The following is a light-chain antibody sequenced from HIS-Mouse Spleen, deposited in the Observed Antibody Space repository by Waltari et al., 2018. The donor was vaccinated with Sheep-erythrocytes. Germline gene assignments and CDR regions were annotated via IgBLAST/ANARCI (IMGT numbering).Light chain of an antibody. CDR2: EVS. J-gene: IGLJ3*02. V-gene: IGLV2-8*01. Sequence: QSALTQPPSASGSPGQSVTISCPGPSSDFGGFNYVSWYQQHPGKAPKLMIYEVSKRPSGVPDRFSGSKSGNTASLTVSGLQAEDEADYYCSSYAGSNNWVFGGGTKLTVL. CDR1: SSDFGGFNY. CDR3: SSYAGSNNWV.